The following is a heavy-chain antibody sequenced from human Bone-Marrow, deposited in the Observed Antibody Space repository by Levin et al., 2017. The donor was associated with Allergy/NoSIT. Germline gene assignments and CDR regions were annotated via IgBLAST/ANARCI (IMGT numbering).Heavy chain of an antibody. Sequence: GESLKISCADSGFTFSSYGMHWVRQAPGKGLEWVAVISYDGSNKYYADSVKGRFTISRDNSKNTLYLQMNSLRAEDTAVYYCAKGDSGIQLWVGGFDYWGQGTLVTVSS. CDR3: AKGDSGIQLWVGGFDY. V-gene: IGHV3-30*18. J-gene: IGHJ4*02. CDR2: ISYDGSNK. D-gene: IGHD5-18*01. CDR1: GFTFSSYG.